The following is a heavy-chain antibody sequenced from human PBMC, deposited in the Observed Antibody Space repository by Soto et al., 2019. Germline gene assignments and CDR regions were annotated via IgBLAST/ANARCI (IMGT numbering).Heavy chain of an antibody. CDR2: IIQDGTT. J-gene: IGHJ4*02. CDR3: AKDKRPDGVRDFDY. V-gene: IGHV3-23*01. Sequence: EVQLLESGGGLVQPGGSLSLSCAASGFTFETYSMVWVRQAPGRGPEWVSGIIQDGTTYYVDSVKGRFTISRDNSRNTVDPQMTTLRGEDTAVYYCAKDKRPDGVRDFDYWGQGTLVTVSS. D-gene: IGHD4-17*01. CDR1: GFTFETYS.